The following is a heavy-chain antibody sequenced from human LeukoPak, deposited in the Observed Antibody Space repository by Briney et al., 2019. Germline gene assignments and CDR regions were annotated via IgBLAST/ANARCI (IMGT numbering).Heavy chain of an antibody. J-gene: IGHJ4*02. D-gene: IGHD1-26*01. Sequence: GGSLRLSCAASGFTFSTYWMHWVRQAPGKGLVWVARIKGDGSSTIYADSVKGRFTISRDNAKNTLYLQMNSLRAEDTAVYYCAGGWDYFDYWGQGTLVTVSS. CDR1: GFTFSTYW. V-gene: IGHV3-74*01. CDR2: IKGDGSST. CDR3: AGGWDYFDY.